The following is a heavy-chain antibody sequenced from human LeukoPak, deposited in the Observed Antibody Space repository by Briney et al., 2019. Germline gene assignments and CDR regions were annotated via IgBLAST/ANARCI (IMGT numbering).Heavy chain of an antibody. CDR3: ARGRRLAYCGGDCYSDY. V-gene: IGHV1-18*01. Sequence: ASVKVSCKASGYTFTSYGISWVRQAPGQGLEWMGWISAYNGNTNYAQKLQGRVTMTTDTSTSTAYMELRSLRSDDTAVYYCARGRRLAYCGGDCYSDYWGQGTLVTVSS. CDR2: ISAYNGNT. D-gene: IGHD2-21*02. CDR1: GYTFTSYG. J-gene: IGHJ4*02.